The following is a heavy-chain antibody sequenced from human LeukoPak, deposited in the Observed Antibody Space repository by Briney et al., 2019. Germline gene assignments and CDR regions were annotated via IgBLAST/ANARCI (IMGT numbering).Heavy chain of an antibody. CDR2: ISYDGSNK. Sequence: PGGPPRLSCAASGFTISSYGMHWVRQAAGKGLEWVAVISYDGSNKYYAHSVKGRFTISRDNSKNTLYLQMISLRAEDTAVYYCAKGLGYCSGGSCYSTLWYWGQGTLVTVSS. CDR3: AKGLGYCSGGSCYSTLWY. J-gene: IGHJ4*02. D-gene: IGHD2-15*01. CDR1: GFTISSYG. V-gene: IGHV3-30*18.